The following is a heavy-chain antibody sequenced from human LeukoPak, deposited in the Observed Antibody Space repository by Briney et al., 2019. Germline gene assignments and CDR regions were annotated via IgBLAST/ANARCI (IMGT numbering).Heavy chain of an antibody. CDR3: ARSVAAAGTAGSWFDP. V-gene: IGHV3-30*01. CDR1: GFTFSGYA. J-gene: IGHJ5*02. Sequence: GRSLRLSCAASGFTFSGYAIHWVRQAPGMGLEWVAAVSYDGINKYYAHSVRGRFTISRDNSKNTLYVQMTSLRPEDTAVYYCARSVAAAGTAGSWFDPWGQGTLVTVSS. D-gene: IGHD6-13*01. CDR2: VSYDGINK.